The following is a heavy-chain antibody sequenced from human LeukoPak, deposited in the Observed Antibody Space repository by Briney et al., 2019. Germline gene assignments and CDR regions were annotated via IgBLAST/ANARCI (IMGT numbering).Heavy chain of an antibody. J-gene: IGHJ4*02. CDR1: GYTFTGYY. CDR2: ISPNSGGT. V-gene: IGHV1-2*06. Sequence: ASVKVSCTASGYTFTGYYMHWVRQAPGQGLEWMGRISPNSGGTNYAQKFQGRVTMTRDTSISTAYMELSRLRSDDTAVYYCARTVAAGTLVYWGQGTLVTVSS. D-gene: IGHD6-13*01. CDR3: ARTVAAGTLVY.